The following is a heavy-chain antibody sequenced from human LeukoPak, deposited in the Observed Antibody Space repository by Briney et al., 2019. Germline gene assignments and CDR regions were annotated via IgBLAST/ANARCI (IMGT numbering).Heavy chain of an antibody. Sequence: GSLRPSSATSDLTVSDYYMSWVRQAPGRGLEGVSVISNGGVTYYADSVKGRFTISRDDSNDTVYLQMNSLRAEDTAVYYCAKYFDSGTYRREWYFDYWGQGTLVTVSS. V-gene: IGHV3-53*01. J-gene: IGHJ4*02. CDR2: ISNGGVT. CDR3: AKYFDSGTYRREWYFDY. CDR1: DLTVSDYY. D-gene: IGHD3-10*01.